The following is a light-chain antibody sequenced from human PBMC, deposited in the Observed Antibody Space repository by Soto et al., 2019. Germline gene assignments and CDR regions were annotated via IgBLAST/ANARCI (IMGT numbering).Light chain of an antibody. CDR2: DAA. CDR3: QQFYDLTFI. Sequence: DIQMTQSPSSLSASLLGRVAITGRASQSISSYLNWYQQKPGKAPQLLIFDAADLQYGVPTRFSGGGSGTDFILTINNVQPEDIATYYCQQFYDLTFIFGQGTRLEIK. J-gene: IGKJ5*01. CDR1: QSISSY. V-gene: IGKV1-33*01.